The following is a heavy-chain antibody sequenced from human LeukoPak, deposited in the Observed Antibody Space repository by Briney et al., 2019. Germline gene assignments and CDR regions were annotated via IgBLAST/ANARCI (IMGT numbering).Heavy chain of an antibody. D-gene: IGHD3-10*01. J-gene: IGHJ3*01. V-gene: IGHV3-7*01. CDR1: GFPFSGYW. CDR2: IKQDGDEK. Sequence: PGGSLRLSCAASGFPFSGYWMTWVRQAPGKGLEWVANIKQDGDEKYYVDSVKGRFTISRDNAKNSLYLQMNSLRAEDTAVYYCAREDYYGSGNYVAWGGAFDVWGQGTTVTVSS. CDR3: AREDYYGSGNYVAWGGAFDV.